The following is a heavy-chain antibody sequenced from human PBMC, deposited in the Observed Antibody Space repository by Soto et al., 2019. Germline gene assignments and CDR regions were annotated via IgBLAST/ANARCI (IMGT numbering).Heavy chain of an antibody. CDR2: VSDSGGSI. V-gene: IGHV3-23*01. CDR1: GFTFSNYA. CDR3: AKADTGHEFDY. Sequence: EVQLLESGGGLAPPGGSLRLSCAASGFTFSNYAMSWIRQAPGTGLEWVSSVSDSGGSIYYADSVKGRFTISRDNSKQSLFLQMNSLRAEDTATYYCAKADTGHEFDYWGQGTLVTVSS. J-gene: IGHJ4*02.